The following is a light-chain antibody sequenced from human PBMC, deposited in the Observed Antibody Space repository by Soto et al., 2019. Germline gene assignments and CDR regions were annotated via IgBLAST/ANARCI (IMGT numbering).Light chain of an antibody. Sequence: QSVLTQPPSASGSPGQSVTISCTGSSSHVGGYNYVSWYQQHPGKAPKLMIYDVSKRPSGVPDRFSGSKSGNTASLTVSGLQAEDEADYYCSSYAGSNIVVFGGGTKLTVL. J-gene: IGLJ2*01. CDR3: SSYAGSNIVV. V-gene: IGLV2-8*01. CDR2: DVS. CDR1: SSHVGGYNY.